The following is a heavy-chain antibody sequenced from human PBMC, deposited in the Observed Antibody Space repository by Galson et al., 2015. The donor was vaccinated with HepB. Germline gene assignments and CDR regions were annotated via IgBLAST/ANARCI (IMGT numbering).Heavy chain of an antibody. CDR2: IFPNSGGT. J-gene: IGHJ4*02. V-gene: IGHV1-2*02. CDR1: KYTFSDYY. D-gene: IGHD1-26*01. CDR3: ARGRSKWELLRDYFDY. Sequence: SVKVSCKASKYTFSDYYIHWVRQAPGQRLEWMGWIFPNSGGTTYAQVFQARVTLTSDTSINTADLYLSSLTSDDTAVYYCARGRSKWELLRDYFDYWGQGTLVTVSS.